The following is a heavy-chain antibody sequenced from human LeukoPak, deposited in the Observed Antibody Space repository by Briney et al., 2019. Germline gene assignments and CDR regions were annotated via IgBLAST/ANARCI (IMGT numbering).Heavy chain of an antibody. CDR3: ARVVRGPEAVTTSVFDY. D-gene: IGHD4-17*01. CDR2: IYYSGST. CDR1: GGSISSGDYY. Sequence: PSETLSLTCTVSGGSISSGDYYWSWIRQPPGKGLEWIGYIYYSGSTYYNPSLKSRVTISVDTSKNQFSLKLSSVTAADTAVYYCARVVRGPEAVTTSVFDYWGQGTLVTVSS. J-gene: IGHJ4*02. V-gene: IGHV4-30-4*01.